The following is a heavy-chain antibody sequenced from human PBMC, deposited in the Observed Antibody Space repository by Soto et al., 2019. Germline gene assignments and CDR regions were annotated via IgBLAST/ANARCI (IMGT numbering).Heavy chain of an antibody. CDR3: ARKDYYYATDV. Sequence: GESLKISCKGSGYSFTIYWISWVRQMPGKGLEWMGRIDPSDSYTKYSPSFQGHVTISADKSISTAYLQWSSLKASDTAMYYCARKDYYYATDVWGQGTTVTVSS. V-gene: IGHV5-10-1*01. CDR2: IDPSDSYT. CDR1: GYSFTIYW. J-gene: IGHJ6*02.